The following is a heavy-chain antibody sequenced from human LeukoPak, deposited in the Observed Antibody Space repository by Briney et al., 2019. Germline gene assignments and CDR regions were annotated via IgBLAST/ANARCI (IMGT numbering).Heavy chain of an antibody. V-gene: IGHV3-48*03. J-gene: IGHJ4*02. CDR1: GFTFSSYE. CDR3: ARDYDILTGYPYYFDY. D-gene: IGHD3-9*01. Sequence: TGGSLRLSCAASGFTFSSYEMNWVRQAQGKGLEWVSYISSSGSTIYYADSVKGRFTISRDNAKNSLYLQMNSLRAEDTAVYYCARDYDILTGYPYYFDYWGQGTPVTVSS. CDR2: ISSSGSTI.